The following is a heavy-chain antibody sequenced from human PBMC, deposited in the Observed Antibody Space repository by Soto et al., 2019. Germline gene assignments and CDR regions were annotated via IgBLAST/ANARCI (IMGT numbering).Heavy chain of an antibody. CDR1: GGSISSGGYY. D-gene: IGHD3-3*01. J-gene: IGHJ6*03. V-gene: IGHV4-31*03. CDR3: AVGITIFGVVTTPYYMDV. Sequence: SETLSLTCTVSGGSISSGGYYWSWIRQHPGKGLEWIGYIYYRGSTYYNPSLKSRVTISVDTSKNQFSLKLSSVTAADPAVYFCAVGITIFGVVTTPYYMDVWGKGTTVTVSS. CDR2: IYYRGST.